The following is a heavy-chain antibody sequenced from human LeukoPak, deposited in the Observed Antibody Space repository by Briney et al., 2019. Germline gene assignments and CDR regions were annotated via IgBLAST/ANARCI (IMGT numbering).Heavy chain of an antibody. D-gene: IGHD2-21*02. CDR1: GGTFSSYA. CDR2: IIPIFGTA. Sequence: SVKVSCKASGGTFSSYAISWVRQAPGQGLEWMGGIIPIFGTANYAQKFQGRVTITADESTSTAYMELRGLRSDDTAVYYCARDQDACCGGDCSPPDYWGQGTLVTVSS. J-gene: IGHJ4*02. V-gene: IGHV1-69*13. CDR3: ARDQDACCGGDCSPPDY.